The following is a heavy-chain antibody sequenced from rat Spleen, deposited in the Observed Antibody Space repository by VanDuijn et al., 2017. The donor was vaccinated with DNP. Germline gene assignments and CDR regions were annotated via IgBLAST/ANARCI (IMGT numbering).Heavy chain of an antibody. CDR2: ISNDGSNI. V-gene: IGHV5-7*01. CDR1: GFIFSDHN. Sequence: EVQLVESGGGLVQPGRSLILSCTASGFIFSDHNMAWVRQAPKKGLEWVATISNDGSNIYYRDSVKGRFIISRNNARSTLYLQMDSLRSDDTATYYCASRPPPTRGPFDYWGQGVTVTVSS. D-gene: IGHD1-4*01. CDR3: ASRPPPTRGPFDY. J-gene: IGHJ2*01.